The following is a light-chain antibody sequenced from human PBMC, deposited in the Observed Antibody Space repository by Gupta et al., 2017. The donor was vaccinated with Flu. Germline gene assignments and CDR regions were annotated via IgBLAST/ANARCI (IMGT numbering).Light chain of an antibody. CDR1: QSVLEY. Sequence: DIQLTQSPSSLSASVGDRVTITCRTSQSVLEYLNWYQQKPGKPPGLLIFGTSRLHSGVPSRFNGSGSGSDFALSINNLQPEDFATYYCQQTFDTPYIFGQGTKVDI. CDR3: QQTFDTPYI. V-gene: IGKV1-39*01. J-gene: IGKJ2*01. CDR2: GTS.